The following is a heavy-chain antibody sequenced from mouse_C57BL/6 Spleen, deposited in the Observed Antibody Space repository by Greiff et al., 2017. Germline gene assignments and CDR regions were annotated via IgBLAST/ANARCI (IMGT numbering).Heavy chain of an antibody. CDR2: MSSGGSYT. CDR1: GFTFSSYG. CDR3: ARQYSNYAMDY. D-gene: IGHD2-5*01. J-gene: IGHJ4*01. Sequence: EVNVVESGGDLVKPGGSLKLSCAASGFTFSSYGMSWVRQTPDKRLEWVATMSSGGSYTYYPDSVKGRFIISRDNAKNTLYLQMSSLKSEDTAMYYCARQYSNYAMDYWGQGTSVTVSS. V-gene: IGHV5-6*01.